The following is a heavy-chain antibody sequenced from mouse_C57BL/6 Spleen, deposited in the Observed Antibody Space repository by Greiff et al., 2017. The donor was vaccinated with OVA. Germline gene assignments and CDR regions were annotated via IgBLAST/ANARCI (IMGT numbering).Heavy chain of an antibody. CDR1: GYTFTSYW. Sequence: QVQLQQPGAELVKPGASVKLSCKASGYTFTSYWMHWVKQRPGQGLEWIGMIHPNRGSTNYNEKFKSKATLTVDKSSSTAYMQLRSLTSEDSAVYYCARSPYDYAFAYWGQGTLVTVSA. V-gene: IGHV1-64*01. CDR3: ARSPYDYAFAY. J-gene: IGHJ3*01. D-gene: IGHD2-4*01. CDR2: IHPNRGST.